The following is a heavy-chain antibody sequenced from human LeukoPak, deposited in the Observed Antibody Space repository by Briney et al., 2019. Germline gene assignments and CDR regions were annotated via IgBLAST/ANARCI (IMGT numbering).Heavy chain of an antibody. CDR2: IYYSGST. CDR1: GGSISSSSYY. D-gene: IGHD5-12*01. J-gene: IGHJ4*02. V-gene: IGHV4-39*01. CDR3: ASFSGYDKDY. Sequence: SETLSLTCTVSGGSISSSSYYWGWIRQPPGKGLEWIGSIYYSGSTYYNPSLKSRVTISVGTSKNQFSLKLSSVTAADTAVYYCASFSGYDKDYWGQGTLVTVSS.